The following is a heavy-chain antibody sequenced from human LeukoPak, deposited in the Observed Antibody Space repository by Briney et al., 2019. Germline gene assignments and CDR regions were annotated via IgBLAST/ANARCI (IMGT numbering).Heavy chain of an antibody. CDR3: AKEVLLWFGELLSPPCLEY. CDR1: GFTFSSYA. CDR2: ISGSGGST. D-gene: IGHD3-10*01. V-gene: IGHV3-23*01. Sequence: HTGGSLRLSCAASGFTFSSYAMSWVRQAPGKGLEWVSAISGSGGSTYYADSVKGRLTISRDNSKNTLYLQMNSLRAEDTAVYYCAKEVLLWFGELLSPPCLEYWGQGTLVTVSS. J-gene: IGHJ4*02.